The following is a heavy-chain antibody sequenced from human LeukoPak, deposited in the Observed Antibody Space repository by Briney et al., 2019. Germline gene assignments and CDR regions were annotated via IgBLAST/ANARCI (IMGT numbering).Heavy chain of an antibody. J-gene: IGHJ4*02. D-gene: IGHD5-12*01. V-gene: IGHV3-21*01. Sequence: ETLSLTCTVSGGSISGSSYYWSWVRQAPGKGLEWVSSISSSSSYIYQADSVKGRFTISRDNAKNSLFLQMNSLSAEDTAVYYCARNLAGYDIGGLVYWGQGTLVTVSS. CDR1: GGSISGSSYY. CDR2: ISSSSSYI. CDR3: ARNLAGYDIGGLVY.